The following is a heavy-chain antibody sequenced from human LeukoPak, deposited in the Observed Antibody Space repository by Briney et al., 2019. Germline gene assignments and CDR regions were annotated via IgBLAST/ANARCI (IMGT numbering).Heavy chain of an antibody. V-gene: IGHV1-2*06. CDR2: INPYSGDT. CDR1: GYTFTGYH. CDR3: ARHQPSLTRSWYTGY. Sequence: ASVKVSCKASGYTFTGYHIHWVRQAPGHGLEWMGRINPYSGDTNFAQKFQGRVTMTRDTSITTAYMDLSSLTPDDTAVYFCARHQPSLTRSWYTGYWGQGTQVTVSS. J-gene: IGHJ4*02. D-gene: IGHD6-13*01.